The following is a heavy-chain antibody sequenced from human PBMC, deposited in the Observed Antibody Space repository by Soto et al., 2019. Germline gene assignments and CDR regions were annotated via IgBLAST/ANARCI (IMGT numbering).Heavy chain of an antibody. V-gene: IGHV3-23*01. Sequence: GGSLRLSCAASGFTFSSYAMSWVRQAPGKGLEWVSAISGSGGSTYYADSVKGRSTISRDNSKNTLYLQMNSLRAEDTAVYYCAKEGDFGVVISVWYYFDYWGQGTLVTVSS. CDR3: AKEGDFGVVISVWYYFDY. CDR1: GFTFSSYA. J-gene: IGHJ4*02. D-gene: IGHD3-3*01. CDR2: ISGSGGST.